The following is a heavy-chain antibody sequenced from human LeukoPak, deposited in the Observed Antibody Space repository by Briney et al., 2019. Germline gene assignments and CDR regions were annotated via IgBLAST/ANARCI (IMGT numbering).Heavy chain of an antibody. D-gene: IGHD2-2*01. CDR2: ISSRGTST. V-gene: IGHV3-21*04. Sequence: PGESLRLSCVASGFIFSDFGVNWVRQVPGKGLEWVAFISSRGTSTFYAESVKGRFTISRDTGKKSLDLQMTSLRVEDTAAYYCVRGTDCSATTCYPLSAFDYWGQGTPVTVSS. CDR1: GFIFSDFG. J-gene: IGHJ4*02. CDR3: VRGTDCSATTCYPLSAFDY.